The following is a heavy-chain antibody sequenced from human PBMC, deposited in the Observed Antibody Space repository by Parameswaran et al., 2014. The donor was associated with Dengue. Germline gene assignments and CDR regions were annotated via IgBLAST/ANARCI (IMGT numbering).Heavy chain of an antibody. Sequence: WVRQAPGQGPEWMGWINPNSGGTNYSPRFQGRVTMTSDTSISTAFMQLSRLRSDDTAVYYCATKGGVTTVITRGLDYWGQGTLVTVSS. CDR3: ATKGGVTTVITRGLDY. J-gene: IGHJ4*02. CDR2: INPNSGGT. D-gene: IGHD4-23*01. V-gene: IGHV1-2*02.